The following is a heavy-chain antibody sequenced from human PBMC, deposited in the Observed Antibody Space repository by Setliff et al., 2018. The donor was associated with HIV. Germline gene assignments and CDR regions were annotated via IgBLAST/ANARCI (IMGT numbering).Heavy chain of an antibody. J-gene: IGHJ5*02. CDR2: IIPNSGAT. Sequence: GASVKVSCKASGYRFTGYYIHWVRQAPGQGLEWMGWIIPNSGATNYAQNFQGRVTMTRDTSISTAYMDLSSLTSDDTAVYYCAVASIVSTARWNHWGRGTLVTVSS. CDR1: GYRFTGYY. V-gene: IGHV1-2*02. CDR3: AVASIVSTARWNH. D-gene: IGHD1-26*01.